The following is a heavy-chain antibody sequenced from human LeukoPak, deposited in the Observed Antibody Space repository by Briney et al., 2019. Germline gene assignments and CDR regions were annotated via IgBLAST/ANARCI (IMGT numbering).Heavy chain of an antibody. CDR3: ARQDYGYSAF. V-gene: IGHV3-7*01. J-gene: IGHJ4*02. CDR2: IKQDGSEK. D-gene: IGHD4-17*01. Sequence: GGSLRLSCAASGFTFSTYSMNWVRQAPGKGLEWVANIKQDGSEKYFVDSVKGRFTISRDNAKNSLFLHMNSLRAEDTAVYYCARQDYGYSAFWGQGTLVTVSS. CDR1: GFTFSTYS.